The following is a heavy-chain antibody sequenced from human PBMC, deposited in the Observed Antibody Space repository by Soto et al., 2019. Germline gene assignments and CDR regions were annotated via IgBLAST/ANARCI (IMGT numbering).Heavy chain of an antibody. CDR2: ISSSGSII. Sequence: QVQLVESGGGLVEPGGSLRVSCVGSGFIFSDYYISWIRQTPGKGVEWLAYISSSGSIIKFADSVKGRFSISRDNVKRSLFLQMDNLRAEDTAVYFCARQGTTLGVGLDWYVDVWGRGTLVTVSS. V-gene: IGHV3-11*01. CDR3: ARQGTTLGVGLDWYVDV. J-gene: IGHJ2*01. CDR1: GFIFSDYY. D-gene: IGHD3-3*01.